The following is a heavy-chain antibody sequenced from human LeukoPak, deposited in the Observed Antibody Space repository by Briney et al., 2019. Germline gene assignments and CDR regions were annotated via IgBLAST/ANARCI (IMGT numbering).Heavy chain of an antibody. CDR1: GFMFSRYW. J-gene: IGHJ4*02. CDR3: AKEPYGDYGPLEY. V-gene: IGHV3-7*01. CDR2: IKQDGSEK. Sequence: GGSLRLSCAASGFMFSRYWMSWVRQAPGKGLEWVANIKQDGSEKYHVDSVKGRFTISRDNAKNSLYLQMNSLRAEDTAVYYCAKEPYGDYGPLEYWGQGTLVTVSS. D-gene: IGHD4-17*01.